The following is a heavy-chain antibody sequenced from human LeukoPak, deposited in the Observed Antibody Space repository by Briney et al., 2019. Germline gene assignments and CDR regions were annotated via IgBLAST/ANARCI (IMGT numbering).Heavy chain of an antibody. V-gene: IGHV3-72*01. D-gene: IGHD3-16*01. CDR1: GFTFSSYS. CDR3: VRRNYVAFDI. J-gene: IGHJ3*02. Sequence: PGGSLRLSCAASGFTFSSYSMNWVRQAPGKGLEWVGRSKNKANSYSADYAASVKGRFIISRDESSNSQYLQMNSLKTEDTALYYCVRRNYVAFDIWGQGTMVTVSS. CDR2: SKNKANSYSA.